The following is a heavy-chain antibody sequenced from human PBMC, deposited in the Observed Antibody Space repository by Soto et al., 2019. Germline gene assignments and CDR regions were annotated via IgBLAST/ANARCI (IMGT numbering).Heavy chain of an antibody. V-gene: IGHV4-39*01. CDR1: GGSISSSSYY. Sequence: QLQLQESGPGLVKPSETLSLTCTVSGGSISSSSYYWGWIRQPPGKGLEWIGSIYYSGSTYYNPSIKTPVTISVDTSKNLCSRKLSSVTAADTALYYCASLAGSCLSHYYSMPVWCQGTTVTVSS. CDR2: IYYSGST. D-gene: IGHD3-10*01. CDR3: ASLAGSCLSHYYSMPV. J-gene: IGHJ6*02.